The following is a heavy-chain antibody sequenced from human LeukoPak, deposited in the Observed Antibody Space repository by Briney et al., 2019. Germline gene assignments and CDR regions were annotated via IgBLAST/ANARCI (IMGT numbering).Heavy chain of an antibody. CDR3: ARDSSGYDYGDFDY. CDR2: IYHSGST. D-gene: IGHD5-12*01. J-gene: IGHJ4*02. V-gene: IGHV4-38-2*02. Sequence: PSETLSLTCTVSGYSISSGYYWGWIRQPPGKGLEWIGSIYHSGSTYYNPSLKSRVTISVDTSKNQFSLKLSSVTAADTAVYYCARDSSGYDYGDFDYWGQGTLVTVSS. CDR1: GYSISSGYY.